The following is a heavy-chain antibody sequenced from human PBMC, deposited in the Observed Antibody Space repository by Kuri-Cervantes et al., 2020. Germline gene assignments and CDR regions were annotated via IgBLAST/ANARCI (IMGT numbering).Heavy chain of an antibody. CDR2: IYHSGST. V-gene: IGHV4-38-2*01. D-gene: IGHD6-13*01. CDR1: GYSISSGYY. J-gene: IGHJ4*02. CDR3: ARHLGPASSSWSLGDY. Sequence: SETLSLTCAVSGYSISSGYYWGWIRQPPGKGLEWIGSIYHSGSTYYNPSLKSRVTISVDTSKNQFSLKLSSVTAADTAVYYCARHLGPASSSWSLGDYWGQGTLVTVSS.